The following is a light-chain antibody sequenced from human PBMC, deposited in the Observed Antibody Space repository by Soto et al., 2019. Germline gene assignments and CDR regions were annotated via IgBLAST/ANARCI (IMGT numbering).Light chain of an antibody. CDR1: TSNIGSNT. V-gene: IGLV1-44*01. Sequence: QSVLTQPPSASGAPGQRVTISCFGSTSNIGSNTVNWYQQLHGTAPKLRMYSNNQRPSGVPDRFSGSKSGTSASLAISGLQSEDEADYYCAAWDDSLEGYVFGTGTKLTGL. CDR2: SNN. CDR3: AAWDDSLEGYV. J-gene: IGLJ1*01.